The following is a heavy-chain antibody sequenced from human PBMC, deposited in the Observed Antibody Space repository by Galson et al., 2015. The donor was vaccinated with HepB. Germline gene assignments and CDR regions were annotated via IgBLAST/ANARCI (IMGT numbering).Heavy chain of an antibody. J-gene: IGHJ4*02. CDR2: ISSYNGNT. CDR3: ARGGHLGELSSFDY. D-gene: IGHD3-16*02. CDR1: GYTFTNYG. Sequence: SVKVSCKASGYTFTNYGISWVRQAPGQGPEWMGWISSYNGNTNYAQNLQGRVTMTTDTSTNMAYMELRSLRSDDTAVYYCARGGHLGELSSFDYWGQGTLVTVSS. V-gene: IGHV1-18*01.